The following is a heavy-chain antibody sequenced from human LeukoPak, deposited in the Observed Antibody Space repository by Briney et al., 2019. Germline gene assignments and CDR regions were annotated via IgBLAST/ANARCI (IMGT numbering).Heavy chain of an antibody. J-gene: IGHJ4*02. V-gene: IGHV4-59*01. CDR1: GGSINSYY. D-gene: IGHD2-21*02. Sequence: PSETLSLTCTVSGGSINSYYWSWIRQAPGKGLEWIGYIYYTGNTNYNPSLKSRVTISVDTSKNQFSLKLTSVTAADTAVYYCARGGFAHWVTAVGFDYWGQGTLVTVSS. CDR2: IYYTGNT. CDR3: ARGGFAHWVTAVGFDY.